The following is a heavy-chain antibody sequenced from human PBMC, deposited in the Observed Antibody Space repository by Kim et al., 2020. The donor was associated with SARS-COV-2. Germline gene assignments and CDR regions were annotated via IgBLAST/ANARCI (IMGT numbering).Heavy chain of an antibody. J-gene: IGHJ4*02. CDR3: ARGVYSDY. CDR2: IKQDGSEE. D-gene: IGHD6-6*01. V-gene: IGHV3-7*01. Sequence: ARKATGQGLECVALIKQDGSEEYYVDSVKARFTISRDNAKNSLYLQMNSLGAEDTAVYYCARGVYSDYWGQGPLVAVSA.